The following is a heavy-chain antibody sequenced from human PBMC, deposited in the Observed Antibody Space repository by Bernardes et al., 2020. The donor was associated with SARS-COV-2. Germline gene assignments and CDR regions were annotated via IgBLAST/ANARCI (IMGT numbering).Heavy chain of an antibody. CDR1: GGTFSSYA. CDR3: ASTGRSGSYSY. Sequence: SVKVSCKASGGTFSSYAISWVRQAPGQGLEWMGRIIPILGIANYAQKFQGRVTITADKSTSTAYMELSSLRSEDTAVYYCASTGRSGSYSYWGQGTLVTVSS. J-gene: IGHJ4*02. D-gene: IGHD1-26*01. V-gene: IGHV1-69*04. CDR2: IIPILGIA.